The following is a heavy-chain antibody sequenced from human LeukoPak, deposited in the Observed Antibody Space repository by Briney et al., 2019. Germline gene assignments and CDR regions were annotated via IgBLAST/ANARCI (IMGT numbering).Heavy chain of an antibody. D-gene: IGHD1-26*01. CDR1: GFTFSNAW. Sequence: GGSLRLSCAASGFTFSNAWMSWVRQAPGKGLEWVGRIKSKTDGGTTDYAAPVKGRFTISRDDSKNTLYLQMNSLKTEDTAVYYCTTETGRGRYFRDAFDIWGQGTMVTVSS. V-gene: IGHV3-15*01. CDR3: TTETGRGRYFRDAFDI. CDR2: IKSKTDGGTT. J-gene: IGHJ3*02.